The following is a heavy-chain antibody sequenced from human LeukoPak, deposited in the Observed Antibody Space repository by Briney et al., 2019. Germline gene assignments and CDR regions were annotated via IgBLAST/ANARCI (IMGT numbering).Heavy chain of an antibody. CDR1: GFTFDDYA. CDR2: ISWNSGSI. Sequence: PGGSLRLSCAASGFTFDDYAMHWVRQAPGKGLEWVSGISWNSGSISYADSVKGRFTISRDNAKNSLYLQMNSLRAEDTALYYCAKGGLRYFDWLLFGHFDYWGQGTLVTVSS. CDR3: AKGGLRYFDWLLFGHFDY. V-gene: IGHV3-9*01. J-gene: IGHJ4*02. D-gene: IGHD3-9*01.